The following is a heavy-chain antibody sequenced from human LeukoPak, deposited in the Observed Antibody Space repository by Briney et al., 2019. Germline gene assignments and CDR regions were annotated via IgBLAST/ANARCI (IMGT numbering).Heavy chain of an antibody. CDR1: GFTFSSYG. Sequence: GGSLRLSRAASGFTFSSYGMHWVRQAPGKGLEWVAVISYDGSNKYYADSVKGRFTISRDNSKNTLYLQMNSLRAEDTAVYYCAKVILAVDIVATPELGIDYWGQGTLVTVSS. D-gene: IGHD5-12*01. J-gene: IGHJ4*02. V-gene: IGHV3-30*18. CDR2: ISYDGSNK. CDR3: AKVILAVDIVATPELGIDY.